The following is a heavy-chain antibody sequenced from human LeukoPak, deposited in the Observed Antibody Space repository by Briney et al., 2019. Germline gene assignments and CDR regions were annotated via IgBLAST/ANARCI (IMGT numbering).Heavy chain of an antibody. Sequence: SETLSLTCTVSGGSISSSSYYWGWIRQPPGKGLEWIGSIYYSGSTYYNPSLKSRVTISVDTSKNQFSLKLSSVTAADTAVYYCARHKCGSCALDYWGQGTLVTVSS. D-gene: IGHD2-2*01. CDR1: GGSISSSSYY. CDR2: IYYSGST. V-gene: IGHV4-39*01. J-gene: IGHJ4*02. CDR3: ARHKCGSCALDY.